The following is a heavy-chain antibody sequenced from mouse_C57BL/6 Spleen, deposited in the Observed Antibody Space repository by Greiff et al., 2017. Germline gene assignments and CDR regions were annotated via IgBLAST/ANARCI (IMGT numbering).Heavy chain of an antibody. Sequence: VKLQQPGAELVRPGSSVKLSCKASGYTFTSYWMHWVKQRPIQGLEWIGNIDPSDSETHYNQKFKDKATLTVDKSSSTAYMQLSSLTSEDSAVYYCARGDAPRYFDVWGTGTTVTVSS. CDR1: GYTFTSYW. V-gene: IGHV1-52*01. J-gene: IGHJ1*03. CDR2: IDPSDSET. CDR3: ARGDAPRYFDV.